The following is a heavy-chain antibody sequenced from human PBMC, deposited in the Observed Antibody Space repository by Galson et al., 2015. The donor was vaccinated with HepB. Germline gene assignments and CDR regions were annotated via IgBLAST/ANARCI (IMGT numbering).Heavy chain of an antibody. Sequence: ETLSLTCTVSGGSISSYYWSWIRQPPGKGLEWIGYIYYSGSTNYNPSLKSRVTISVDTSKNQFSLKLSSVTAADTAVYYCARGRDGQWLAPFDYWGQGTLVTVSS. CDR2: IYYSGST. D-gene: IGHD6-19*01. CDR3: ARGRDGQWLAPFDY. CDR1: GGSISSYY. V-gene: IGHV4-59*08. J-gene: IGHJ4*02.